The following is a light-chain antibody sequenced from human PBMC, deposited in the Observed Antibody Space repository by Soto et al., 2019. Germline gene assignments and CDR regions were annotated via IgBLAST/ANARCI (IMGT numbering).Light chain of an antibody. CDR3: QQYGSSPQT. Sequence: EIVLTQSPGTLSLSPGERATLSCRASQSVSSSYLAWYQQKPGQAPRLLIYGASSRATGIPDRFSGSGSGTDFTLTISRLEPEDFAVYYCQQYGSSPQTCGQGTRLEMK. V-gene: IGKV3-20*01. CDR1: QSVSSSY. CDR2: GAS. J-gene: IGKJ5*01.